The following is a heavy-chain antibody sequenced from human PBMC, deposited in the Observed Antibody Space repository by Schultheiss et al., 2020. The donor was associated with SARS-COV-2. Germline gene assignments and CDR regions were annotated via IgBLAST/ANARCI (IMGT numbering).Heavy chain of an antibody. Sequence: ASVKVSCKASGYTFTSYVINWVRQATGQGLEWMGWMNPNSGNTGYAQKFQGRVTITRNTSISTAYMELSSLRSEDTAVYYCARGLGGRLAAAGYAYMDFWGQGTTVTVSS. J-gene: IGHJ6*03. D-gene: IGHD6-13*01. CDR2: MNPNSGNT. V-gene: IGHV1-8*03. CDR1: GYTFTSYV. CDR3: ARGLGGRLAAAGYAYMDF.